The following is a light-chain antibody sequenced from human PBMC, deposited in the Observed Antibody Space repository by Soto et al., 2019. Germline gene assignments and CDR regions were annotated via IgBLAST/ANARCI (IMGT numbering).Light chain of an antibody. V-gene: IGLV1-40*01. J-gene: IGLJ3*02. Sequence: QPVLTQPPSMSGAPGQRVTISCTGSSSNIGAGYDVHWYQLLPGTAPKLLIYGNTNRPSGVPDRFSGSKSGTSASLAITGLRAEDEADYYCQSHDSSLNSWVFGGGTPLTVL. CDR2: GNT. CDR3: QSHDSSLNSWV. CDR1: SSNIGAGYD.